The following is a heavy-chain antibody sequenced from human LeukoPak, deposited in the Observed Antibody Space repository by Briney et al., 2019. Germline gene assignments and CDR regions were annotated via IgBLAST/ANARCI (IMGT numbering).Heavy chain of an antibody. J-gene: IGHJ4*02. CDR3: ARDRGGWPDY. CDR1: GFNFDDYG. V-gene: IGHV3-20*04. CDR2: INWNGGST. Sequence: GGSLRLSCAASGFNFDDYGMNWVGQAPGKGLEWVSGINWNGGSTGYADSVKGRFTISRDNAKNSLYLQLNSLRPEDTGLYYCARDRGGWPDYWGQGTLVTVSS. D-gene: IGHD6-19*01.